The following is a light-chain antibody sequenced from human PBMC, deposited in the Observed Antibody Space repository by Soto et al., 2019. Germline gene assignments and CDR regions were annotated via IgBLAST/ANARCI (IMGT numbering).Light chain of an antibody. J-gene: IGLJ2*01. V-gene: IGLV2-14*02. Sequence: QSALTQPASVSGSPGQSITISCTGTSSDVGTYDLVSWYQHHPGAAPKLIIYEATRRPSGISNRFSGSKSGNTASLTVSGLQAEDEADYYCSSYGGNNNLVFGGGTKLTVL. CDR2: EAT. CDR1: SSDVGTYDL. CDR3: SSYGGNNNLV.